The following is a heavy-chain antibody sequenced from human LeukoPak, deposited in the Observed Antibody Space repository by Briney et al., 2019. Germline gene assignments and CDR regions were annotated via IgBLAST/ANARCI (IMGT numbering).Heavy chain of an antibody. V-gene: IGHV4-59*12. J-gene: IGHJ2*01. CDR2: IFYSGST. Sequence: SETLSLTCTVSGGSISSYYWSWIRQPPGKGLEWIGYIFYSGSTNYNPSLRSRVTISLDTSKNQFSLKLSSVTAADTAVYYCARLTMFRGVIYGTNWHSDLWGRGTLVTVSS. D-gene: IGHD3-10*01. CDR1: GGSISSYY. CDR3: ARLTMFRGVIYGTNWHSDL.